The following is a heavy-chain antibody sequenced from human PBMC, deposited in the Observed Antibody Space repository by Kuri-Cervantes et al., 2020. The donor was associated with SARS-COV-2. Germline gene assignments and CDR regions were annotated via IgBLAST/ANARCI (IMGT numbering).Heavy chain of an antibody. CDR2: IIPILGIA. CDR1: GGTFSSYA. CDR3: SSGYYTGNYYYYYMDV. J-gene: IGHJ6*03. D-gene: IGHD3-3*01. V-gene: IGHV1-69*04. Sequence: SVKVSCKASGGTFSSYAISWVRQAPGQGLEWMGRIIPILGIANYAQKFQGRVTITAEKSTSTAYMELSSLRSEDTAVYYCSSGYYTGNYYYYYMDVWGKGTTVTVSS.